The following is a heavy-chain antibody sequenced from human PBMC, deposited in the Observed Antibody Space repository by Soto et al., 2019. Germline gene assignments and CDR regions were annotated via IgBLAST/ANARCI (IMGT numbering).Heavy chain of an antibody. V-gene: IGHV4-59*11. D-gene: IGHD3-9*01. CDR3: ARVGERWQYFDWFYYFDS. Sequence: TCTVDVASTRGRHLGCLRQPPGKGLEWIGYVYYSGSSTSNPSLKSRVTMSADTSKNQLSLKVRSETAADTAVYYCARVGERWQYFDWFYYFDSWGQG. CDR2: VYYSGSS. CDR1: VASTRGRH. J-gene: IGHJ4*02.